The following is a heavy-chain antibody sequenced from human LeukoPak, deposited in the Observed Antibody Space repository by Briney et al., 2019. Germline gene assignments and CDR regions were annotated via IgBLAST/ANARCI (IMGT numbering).Heavy chain of an antibody. CDR3: ARGPRYYFDS. J-gene: IGHJ4*02. Sequence: GGSLRLSCAASGFTFSNYDMHWVRQATGKGLEWVSAIGTAGDTFYPGSVKGRFTISRENAKNSLYLQMNNMRAGDTAVYYCARGPRYYFDSWGQGTLATVSS. CDR1: GFTFSNYD. CDR2: IGTAGDT. V-gene: IGHV3-13*01.